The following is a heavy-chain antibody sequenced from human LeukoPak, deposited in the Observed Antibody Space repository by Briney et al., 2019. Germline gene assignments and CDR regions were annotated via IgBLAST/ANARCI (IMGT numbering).Heavy chain of an antibody. D-gene: IGHD4-17*01. CDR1: GGTFSSYS. CDR2: IIPMVDAS. Sequence: SVKVSCKASGGTFSSYSISWVRQAPGQGLEWVGRIIPMVDASKYAQKLQGRVTITADRTMTTAYMELSSLRSEDTAVYYCAHDSGAYLDSWGQGTLVTVSS. J-gene: IGHJ4*02. CDR3: AHDSGAYLDS. V-gene: IGHV1-69*08.